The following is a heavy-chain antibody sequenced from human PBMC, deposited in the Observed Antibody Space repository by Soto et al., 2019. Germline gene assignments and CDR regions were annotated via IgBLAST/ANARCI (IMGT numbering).Heavy chain of an antibody. D-gene: IGHD6-19*01. Sequence: EVQLVESGGGLVQPGGSLRLSCAASGFTFSSYAMYWVRQAPGKGMDYVSAISSNGGSTSYANSVRGRFSISRENSKKTLYLQMGSLRAEDMAVYYCARGARGAVAGTYSFDYWGQGTLVNVSS. CDR3: ARGARGAVAGTYSFDY. V-gene: IGHV3-64*01. CDR2: ISSNGGST. CDR1: GFTFSSYA. J-gene: IGHJ4*02.